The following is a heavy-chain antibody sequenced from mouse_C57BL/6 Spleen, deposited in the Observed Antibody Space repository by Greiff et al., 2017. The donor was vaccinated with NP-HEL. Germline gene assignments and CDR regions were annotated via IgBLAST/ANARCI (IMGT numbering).Heavy chain of an antibody. CDR3: ARGYSNYEGFAY. V-gene: IGHV1-64*01. J-gene: IGHJ3*01. Sequence: VKLQQPGAELVKPGASVKLSCKASGYTFTSYWMHWVKQRPGQGLEWIGMIHPNSGSTNYNEKFKSKATLTVDKSSSTAYMQLSSLTSEDSAVYYCARGYSNYEGFAYWGQGTLVTVSA. CDR1: GYTFTSYW. CDR2: IHPNSGST. D-gene: IGHD2-5*01.